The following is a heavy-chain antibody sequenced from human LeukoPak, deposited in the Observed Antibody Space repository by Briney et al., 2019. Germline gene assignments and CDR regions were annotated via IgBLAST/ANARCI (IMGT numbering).Heavy chain of an antibody. D-gene: IGHD3-10*01. Sequence: ASVKVSCKASGYTFTSYGISWVRQAPGQGLEWMGWISTYNGNTNYAQKLQGRVTMTTDTSTSTAYMELRGLRSDDTAVYYCAKITMVRGVTYHFDYWGQGTLVTVSS. CDR3: AKITMVRGVTYHFDY. CDR2: ISTYNGNT. CDR1: GYTFTSYG. V-gene: IGHV1-18*01. J-gene: IGHJ4*02.